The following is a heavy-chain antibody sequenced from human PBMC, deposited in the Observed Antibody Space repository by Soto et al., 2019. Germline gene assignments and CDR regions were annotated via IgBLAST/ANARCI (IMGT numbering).Heavy chain of an antibody. CDR2: ISYDGSNK. Sequence: QVQLVESGGGVVQPGRSLRLSCAASGFTFSSCAMHWVRQAPGKGLERVAVISYDGSNKYYADSVKGRFTISRDNSKNTLYLQMNSLRAEDTAVYYCAREGQPPLTRNFDYWGQGTLVTVSS. CDR3: AREGQPPLTRNFDY. CDR1: GFTFSSCA. V-gene: IGHV3-30-3*01. J-gene: IGHJ4*02.